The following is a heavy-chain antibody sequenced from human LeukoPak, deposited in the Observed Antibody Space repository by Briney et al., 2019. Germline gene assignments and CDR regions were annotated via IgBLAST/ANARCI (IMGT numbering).Heavy chain of an antibody. Sequence: TGGSLRLSCAASGFTFSNYWMHWVRQAPGKGPVWVSRINSDGSSTSYADSVKGRFTISRDNAENTLYLQMSSLRAEDTAVYYCAKGGTRHMDVWGKGTTVIASS. CDR2: INSDGSST. CDR3: AKGGTRHMDV. V-gene: IGHV3-74*01. CDR1: GFTFSNYW. D-gene: IGHD1-1*01. J-gene: IGHJ6*03.